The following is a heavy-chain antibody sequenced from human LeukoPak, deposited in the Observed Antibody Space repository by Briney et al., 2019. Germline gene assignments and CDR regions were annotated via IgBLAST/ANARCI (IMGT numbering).Heavy chain of an antibody. CDR1: GFTVSSNY. D-gene: IGHD2-8*01. J-gene: IGHJ4*02. CDR2: IYSGGST. V-gene: IGHV3-66*02. Sequence: GGSLRLSCAASGFTVSSNYMGWVGQAPGKGLEWVSVIYSGGSTYYADSVKGGFTISRDNSKNTLYLQMNSLRPEDTSIFYCAKGYFLVVTNVEYYFDYWGQGTLVTVSS. CDR3: AKGYFLVVTNVEYYFDY.